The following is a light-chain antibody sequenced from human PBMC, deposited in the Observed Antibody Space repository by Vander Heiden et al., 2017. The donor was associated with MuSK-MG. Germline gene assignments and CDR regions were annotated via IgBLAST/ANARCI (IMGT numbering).Light chain of an antibody. V-gene: IGKV3-11*01. CDR1: QSGISY. CDR2: DAS. CDR3: QQRSNWSPYT. J-gene: IGKJ2*01. Sequence: IVLPQSPATLSLSPGERATLACRASQSGISYLAWYQQQPGQAPRLLIYDASNRATGIPARFSGSGSGTDFTLTISSLEPEDVVVYYCQQRSNWSPYTFGQGTKLEIK.